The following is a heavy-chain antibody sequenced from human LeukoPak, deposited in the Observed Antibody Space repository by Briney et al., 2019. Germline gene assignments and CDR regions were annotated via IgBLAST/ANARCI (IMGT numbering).Heavy chain of an antibody. CDR1: GFTFSSYS. Sequence: GGSLRLSCAASGFTFSSYSMNWVRQAPGKGLEWVSSISSSSSYIYYADSVKGRFTISRDNAKNSLYLQMNSLRAEDTAVYYCARDLGSGSYYSNYWGQGTLVTVSS. CDR2: ISSSSSYI. CDR3: ARDLGSGSYYSNY. V-gene: IGHV3-21*01. J-gene: IGHJ4*02. D-gene: IGHD1-26*01.